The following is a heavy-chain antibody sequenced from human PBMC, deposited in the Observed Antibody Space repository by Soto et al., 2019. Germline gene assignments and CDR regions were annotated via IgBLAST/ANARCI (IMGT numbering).Heavy chain of an antibody. V-gene: IGHV3-7*01. J-gene: IGHJ4*02. D-gene: IGHD2-15*01. CDR1: GFSFGTYW. CDR2: IKEDGSEE. Sequence: EVQLVESGGGLVQPGGSLRLSCAASGFSFGTYWISWVRQAPGKGLEWVANIKEDGSEEYYVDSVKGRFTISRDNAKNLLFLQMNSLGAEDTAMYYCARDEVCGGGSCYSIWRYWGQGTLVTVSP. CDR3: ARDEVCGGGSCYSIWRY.